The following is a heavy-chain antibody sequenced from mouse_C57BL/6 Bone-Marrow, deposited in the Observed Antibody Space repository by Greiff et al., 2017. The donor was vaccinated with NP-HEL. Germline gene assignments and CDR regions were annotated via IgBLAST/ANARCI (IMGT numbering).Heavy chain of an antibody. CDR1: GFTFSDAW. J-gene: IGHJ2*01. Sequence: PGGSMKLSCAASGFTFSDAWMDWVRQSPEKGLEWVAEIRNKANNHATYYAESVKGRFTISRDDSKSSVYLQMNSLRAEDTGIYYCTRRGDYDYFDYWGQGTTLTVSS. CDR3: TRRGDYDYFDY. D-gene: IGHD2-4*01. CDR2: IRNKANNHAT. V-gene: IGHV6-6*01.